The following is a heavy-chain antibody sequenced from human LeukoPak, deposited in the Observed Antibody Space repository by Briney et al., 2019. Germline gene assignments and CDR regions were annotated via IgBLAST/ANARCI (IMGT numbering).Heavy chain of an antibody. CDR2: IYSGGST. V-gene: IGHV3-53*01. CDR3: ARALGELSFIIDY. D-gene: IGHD3-16*02. J-gene: IGHJ4*02. Sequence: GGSLRLSCAASGFTVSSNYMSWVRQAPGKGLEWVSVIYSGGSTYYADSVKGRFTISRDSSRNTLYLQMNSLRAEDTGLYYCARALGELSFIIDYWGQGTLVTVSS. CDR1: GFTVSSNY.